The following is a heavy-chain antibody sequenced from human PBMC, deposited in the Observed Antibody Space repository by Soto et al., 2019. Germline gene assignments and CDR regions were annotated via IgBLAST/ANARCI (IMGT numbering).Heavy chain of an antibody. CDR2: LDPSDSYT. J-gene: IGHJ5*02. CDR3: ARLSILTGYYTENWFDP. D-gene: IGHD3-9*01. V-gene: IGHV5-10-1*01. CDR1: VYSFTSDW. Sequence: GESLKISCKGSVYSFTSDWISWVRQMPGKGLEWMGRLDPSDSYTNYSPSFQGHATISADKPISTAYLQWSSLKASDTAMYYCARLSILTGYYTENWFDPWGQGTLVTVSS.